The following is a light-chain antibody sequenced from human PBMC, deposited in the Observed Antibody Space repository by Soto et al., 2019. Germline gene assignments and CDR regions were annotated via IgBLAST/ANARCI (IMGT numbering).Light chain of an antibody. J-gene: IGKJ1*01. CDR3: QQSYSSPWT. CDR2: AAA. CDR1: QNIRNY. Sequence: DIQMTQSPSSLSASVRDSVTITCRASQNIRNYLNWYQQKPGRAPKILIYAAASLQSGVPSRFSGGGSGTDFTLTITSLQPEDFATYYCQQSYSSPWTFGQGNQVEI. V-gene: IGKV1-39*01.